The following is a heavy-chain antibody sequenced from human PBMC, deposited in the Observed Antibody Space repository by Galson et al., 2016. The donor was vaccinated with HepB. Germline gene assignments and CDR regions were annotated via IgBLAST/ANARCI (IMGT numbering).Heavy chain of an antibody. CDR3: ARESAFWGPTDY. CDR1: GFTFINAW. Sequence: SLRLSCAASGFTFINAWMSWVRQAPGKGLEWVAILSYDGTSKYYADSVKGRFTISRDSSKNTLYLQMNSLRAEDTAVYYCARESAFWGPTDYWGQGTLVTVSS. D-gene: IGHD3-16*01. J-gene: IGHJ4*02. V-gene: IGHV3-30-3*01. CDR2: LSYDGTSK.